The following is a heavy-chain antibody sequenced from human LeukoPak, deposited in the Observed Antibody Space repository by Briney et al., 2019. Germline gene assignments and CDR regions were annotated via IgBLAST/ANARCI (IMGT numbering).Heavy chain of an antibody. Sequence: PGGSLRLSCAASGFTFSSYAMSWVRQAPGKGLEWVSAISGSGGSTYYADSVKGRFTISRDNSKNTLYLQMNSLRAEDTAVYYCAKDRCGGDCYPAPDAFDIWGQGTMVTVSS. CDR2: ISGSGGST. J-gene: IGHJ3*02. CDR3: AKDRCGGDCYPAPDAFDI. CDR1: GFTFSSYA. D-gene: IGHD2-21*02. V-gene: IGHV3-23*01.